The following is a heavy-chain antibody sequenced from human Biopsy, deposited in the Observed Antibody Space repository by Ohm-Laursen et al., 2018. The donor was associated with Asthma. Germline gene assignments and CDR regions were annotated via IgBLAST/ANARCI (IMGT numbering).Heavy chain of an antibody. J-gene: IGHJ4*02. D-gene: IGHD2-2*01. CDR1: GGTFNTYV. CDR2: INSVFGTT. V-gene: IGHV1-69*13. Sequence: SVKVSCKSLGGTFNTYVIGWVRQAPGQGLEWMGGINSVFGTTTYSQKFQDRVTITADDSTSTVYMELSSLRSEDSAVYYCARKAGSCISRTCYSLDFWGQGTLVTVSS. CDR3: ARKAGSCISRTCYSLDF.